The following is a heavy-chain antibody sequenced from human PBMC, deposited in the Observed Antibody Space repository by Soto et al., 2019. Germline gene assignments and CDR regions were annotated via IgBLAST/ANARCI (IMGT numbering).Heavy chain of an antibody. V-gene: IGHV3-9*01. CDR3: ARDKGLYHDCMDV. J-gene: IGHJ6*03. Sequence: GGSLRLSCAASGFTFDDHGMHWVRQGPGGGLEWVSGTSWKSDSTGYADSVKGRFSISRDNTQNSLHLQMNSLRPEDTALYYCARDKGLYHDCMDVWGQGTTVTSP. CDR2: TSWKSDST. CDR1: GFTFDDHG.